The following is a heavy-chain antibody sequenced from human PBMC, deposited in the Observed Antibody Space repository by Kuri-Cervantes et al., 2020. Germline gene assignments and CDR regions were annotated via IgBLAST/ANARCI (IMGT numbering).Heavy chain of an antibody. V-gene: IGHV3-33*08. CDR3: ARDSSYYGSGSYGGAFDI. Sequence: GESLKISCAASGFTFSYYAMHWVRQAPGKGLEWVAVIWYDGSNKYYADSVKGRFTISRDNSKNTLYLQMNSLRAEDTAVYYCARDSSYYGSGSYGGAFDIWGQGTMVTVSS. D-gene: IGHD3-10*01. CDR1: GFTFSYYA. J-gene: IGHJ3*02. CDR2: IWYDGSNK.